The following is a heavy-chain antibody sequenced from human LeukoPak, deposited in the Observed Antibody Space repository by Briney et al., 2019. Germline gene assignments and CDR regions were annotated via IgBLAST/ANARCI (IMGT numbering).Heavy chain of an antibody. Sequence: EASVKVSCKASGYTFTSYGISWVRQAPGQGLEWMGWISAYNGNTNYAQKLQGRVTMTTDTSTSTAYMELRSLRSDDTAVYYCARDVNPAYYDFWSGDYPEPYFDYWGQGTLVTVSS. CDR2: ISAYNGNT. D-gene: IGHD3-3*01. J-gene: IGHJ4*02. CDR3: ARDVNPAYYDFWSGDYPEPYFDY. V-gene: IGHV1-18*01. CDR1: GYTFTSYG.